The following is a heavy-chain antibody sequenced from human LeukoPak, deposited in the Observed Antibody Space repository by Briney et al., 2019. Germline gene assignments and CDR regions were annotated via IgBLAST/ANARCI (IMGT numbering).Heavy chain of an antibody. J-gene: IGHJ4*02. CDR1: GFTFSSYG. CDR3: ARGSSGSYAGY. CDR2: IKSDGSIT. V-gene: IGHV3-74*01. D-gene: IGHD1-26*01. Sequence: GGSLRLSCAASGFTFSSYGMHWVRQAPGKGLVWVSRIKSDGSITSHADSVKGRFTISRDNAKNTLYLQMNSLRVEDTAVYYCARGSSGSYAGYWGQGTLVTVSS.